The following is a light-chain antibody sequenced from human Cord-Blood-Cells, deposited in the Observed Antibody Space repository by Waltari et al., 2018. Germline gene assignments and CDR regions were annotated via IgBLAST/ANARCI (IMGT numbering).Light chain of an antibody. J-gene: IGKJ3*01. V-gene: IGKV1-33*01. CDR1: QDISNY. Sequence: DIQMTQSPHSLSASVGDRVTITCQASQDISNYLNWYQQKPGKAPKLLIYDASNLETGVPSRFSGRGSGTDFTFTISSLQPEDIATYYCQQYDNLPLFTFGPGTKVDIK. CDR3: QQYDNLPLFT. CDR2: DAS.